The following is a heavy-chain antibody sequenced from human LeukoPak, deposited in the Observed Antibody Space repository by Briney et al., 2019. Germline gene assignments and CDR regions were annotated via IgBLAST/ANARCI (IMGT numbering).Heavy chain of an antibody. Sequence: PGGSLRLSCAASGFTFSSYAMSWVRQAPGKGLEWVSTVNGGGGVGSTYHADSLKGRFTISRDNSKNTLYLQMNSLRAEDTAVYYCAKDASYYPYNWFDSWGQGVLVTVSS. CDR3: AKDASYYPYNWFDS. V-gene: IGHV3-23*01. J-gene: IGHJ5*01. CDR1: GFTFSSYA. CDR2: VNGGGGVGST. D-gene: IGHD3-10*01.